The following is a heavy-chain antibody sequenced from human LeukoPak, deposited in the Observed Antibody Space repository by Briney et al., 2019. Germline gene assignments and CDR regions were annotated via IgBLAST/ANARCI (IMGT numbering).Heavy chain of an antibody. D-gene: IGHD3-22*01. CDR2: IRSKAYGGTT. CDR1: GFTFGDYA. CDR3: TIAYSSGYTPIDY. V-gene: IGHV3-49*04. Sequence: GGSLRLSCTASGFTFGDYAMSWVRQAPGKGLEWVGFIRSKAYGGTTEYAASVKGRFTISRDDSKSIAYLQMNSLKTEDTAVYYCTIAYSSGYTPIDYWGQGTLVTVSS. J-gene: IGHJ4*02.